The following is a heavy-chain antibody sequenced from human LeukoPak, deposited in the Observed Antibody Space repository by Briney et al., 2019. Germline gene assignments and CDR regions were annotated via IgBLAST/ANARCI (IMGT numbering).Heavy chain of an antibody. V-gene: IGHV3-11*06. CDR2: VSSSSTYT. J-gene: IGHJ4*02. D-gene: IGHD3-9*01. CDR1: GFTFSDYY. Sequence: PGGSLRLSCATSGFTFSDYYMSWIRQAPGKELEWLSHVSSSSTYTNYADSVKGRFTISRDNAKNSLYLQMNSLRAEDTAVYYCARGLPSGYRPFDYWGQGTLVTVSS. CDR3: ARGLPSGYRPFDY.